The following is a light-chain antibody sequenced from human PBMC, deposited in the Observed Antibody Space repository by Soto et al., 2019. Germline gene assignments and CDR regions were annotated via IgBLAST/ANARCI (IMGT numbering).Light chain of an antibody. Sequence: DIQMTQSPSTLSASVGDRVTITCRASQSIGRFLAWYQHQPGKAPKLLIYDASTLESGVPSRFSGTGSGTEFTFSNTSLQPEDFGTYYCQQCYMGWTFGQGTKVDFK. J-gene: IGKJ1*01. CDR3: QQCYMGWT. CDR1: QSIGRF. V-gene: IGKV1-5*01. CDR2: DAS.